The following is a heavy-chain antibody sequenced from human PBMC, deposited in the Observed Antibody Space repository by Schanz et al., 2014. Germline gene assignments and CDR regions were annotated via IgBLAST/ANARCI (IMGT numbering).Heavy chain of an antibody. J-gene: IGHJ6*03. V-gene: IGHV3-7*05. Sequence: EVQLVESGGGLVQPGGSLRLSCTASGFTFSDYWMSWVRQAPGKGPEWVANIKHDGSVKDYVDSVEGRFTISRDNSKSTLYVEMNSLRPEDTALYYCAKGSRSGSKVMDVSGRGTTVTVSS. D-gene: IGHD3-10*01. CDR1: GFTFSDYW. CDR2: IKHDGSVK. CDR3: AKGSRSGSKVMDV.